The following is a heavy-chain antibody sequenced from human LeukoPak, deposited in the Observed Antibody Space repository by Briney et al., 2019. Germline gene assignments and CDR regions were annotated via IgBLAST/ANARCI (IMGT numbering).Heavy chain of an antibody. J-gene: IGHJ4*02. CDR2: INPNSGGA. D-gene: IGHD6-13*01. V-gene: IGHV1-2*02. CDR1: GYTFTGYY. Sequence: ASVKVSCKASGYTFTGYYIHWVRQAPGQGLEWMGWINPNSGGANFAQKFQGRVTMARETSISTAYMELSRLRSDDTAVYYCARAEYSSNWCEPAGSYFDYWGQGTLVTVSS. CDR3: ARAEYSSNWCEPAGSYFDY.